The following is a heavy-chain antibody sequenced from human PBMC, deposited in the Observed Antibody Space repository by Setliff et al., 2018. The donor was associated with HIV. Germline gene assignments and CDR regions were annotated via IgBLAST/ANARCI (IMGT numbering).Heavy chain of an antibody. CDR2: INAGNGDT. V-gene: IGHV1-3*01. CDR1: GYTFTSFA. D-gene: IGHD3-10*01. CDR3: ARDGWELDRGRADYFDY. J-gene: IGHJ4*02. Sequence: EASVKVSCKASGYTFTSFAIHWVRQAPGHGLEWMGWINAGNGDTEYSQKFQGRVTIDRDTSATTAYMELRSLRSEDTAVYYCARDGWELDRGRADYFDYWGQGALVTVSS.